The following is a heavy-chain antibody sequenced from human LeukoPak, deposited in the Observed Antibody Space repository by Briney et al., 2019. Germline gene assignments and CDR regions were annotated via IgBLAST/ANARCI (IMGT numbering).Heavy chain of an antibody. CDR1: GGSISSYY. Sequence: SETLSLTCTVSGGSISSYYWSWIRQPPGKGLEWIGYIYYSGSTNYNPSLKSRVTISVDTSKNQFSLKLSSVTAADTAVYYCAREYYYDSSGYDGIRYYFDYWGQGTLVTVSS. V-gene: IGHV4-59*12. J-gene: IGHJ4*02. CDR2: IYYSGST. D-gene: IGHD3-22*01. CDR3: AREYYYDSSGYDGIRYYFDY.